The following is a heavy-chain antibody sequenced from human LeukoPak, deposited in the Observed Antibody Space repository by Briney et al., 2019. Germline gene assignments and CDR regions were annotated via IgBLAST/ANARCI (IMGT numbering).Heavy chain of an antibody. D-gene: IGHD1-26*01. V-gene: IGHV3-7*01. J-gene: IGHJ3*02. CDR2: IRQDGSEK. Sequence: GGSLRLSCAASGFNFNTYWMSWVRQAPGKGLEWVANIRQDGSEKFYVDSMKGRFTISRDNAKNTLYLQMNSLRAEDAAVYYCASSTYSGSHWDAFDIWGQGKMVTVSS. CDR1: GFNFNTYW. CDR3: ASSTYSGSHWDAFDI.